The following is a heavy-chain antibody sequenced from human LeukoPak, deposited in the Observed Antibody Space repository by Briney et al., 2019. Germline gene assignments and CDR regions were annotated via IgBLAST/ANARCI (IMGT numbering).Heavy chain of an antibody. D-gene: IGHD2-2*01. CDR2: IFPSGGEI. Sequence: GGSLRLSCAASGFTFSTFAMIWVRQPPGKGLEWVSSIFPSGGEIHYADSVKGRFTISRDNSKNTLYLQMNSLRAEDTAVYYCAREEYCSSTSCYGSFDYWGQGTLVTVSS. CDR1: GFTFSTFA. J-gene: IGHJ4*02. V-gene: IGHV3-23*01. CDR3: AREEYCSSTSCYGSFDY.